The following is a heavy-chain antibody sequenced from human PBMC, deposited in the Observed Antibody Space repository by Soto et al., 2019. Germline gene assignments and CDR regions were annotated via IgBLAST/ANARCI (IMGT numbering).Heavy chain of an antibody. CDR2: ISHDANNK. V-gene: IGHV3-30*18. Sequence: QVQLVESGGGVIQPGRSLRLACAASGFTFSSRGMHWVRQAPGKGLEWVAIISHDANNKFYADSVKGRLTISRDNSKNTLYLEMNSLRAEDTAVYYCVKEDGNYFFDYWGQGTLVTVSA. J-gene: IGHJ4*02. CDR1: GFTFSSRG. D-gene: IGHD1-1*01. CDR3: VKEDGNYFFDY.